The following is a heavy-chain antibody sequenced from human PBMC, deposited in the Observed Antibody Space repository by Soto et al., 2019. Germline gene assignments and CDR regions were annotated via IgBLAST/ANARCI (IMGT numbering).Heavy chain of an antibody. V-gene: IGHV2-26*01. D-gene: IGHD3-22*01. J-gene: IGHJ6*02. CDR2: IFSNDEK. CDR1: GFSLSNARMG. Sequence: QVTLKESGPVLVKPTETLTLTCTVSGFSLSNARMGVSWIRQPPGKALEWLAHIFSNDEKSYSTSLKSRLTISKDTSQSQVVLTMTNMDPVDTATYYCARIARRQWLPYYYYYGMDVWGQGTTVTVSS. CDR3: ARIARRQWLPYYYYYGMDV.